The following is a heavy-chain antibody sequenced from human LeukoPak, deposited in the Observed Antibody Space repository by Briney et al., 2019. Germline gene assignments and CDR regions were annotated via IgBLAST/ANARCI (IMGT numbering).Heavy chain of an antibody. CDR3: ARAPRALRYFDWSPGPFDY. D-gene: IGHD3-9*01. V-gene: IGHV4-30-4*01. CDR2: IYYSGST. J-gene: IGHJ4*02. CDR1: GGSISSGDYY. Sequence: ASETLSLTCTVSGGSISSGDYYWSWIRQPPGKGPEWIGYIYYSGSTYYNPSLKSRVTISVDTSKNQFSLKLSSVTAADTAVYYCARAPRALRYFDWSPGPFDYWGQGTLVTVSS.